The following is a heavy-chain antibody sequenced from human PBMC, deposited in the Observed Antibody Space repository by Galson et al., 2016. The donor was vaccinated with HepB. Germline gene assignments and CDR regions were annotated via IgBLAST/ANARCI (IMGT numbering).Heavy chain of an antibody. CDR3: AHSRRIAMARRATVYDIMDV. CDR1: GFSLNSYAVG. Sequence: PALVKPTQTLTLTCTFSGFSLNSYAVGVGWMRQPPGKAPEWLALIYWDDDKGYSPSLESRLSISKDTSKNQVVLTLTNMDPVDTATYYCAHSRRIAMARRATVYDIMDVWGQGTAVTVS. D-gene: IGHD3-10*01. V-gene: IGHV2-5*02. CDR2: IYWDDDK. J-gene: IGHJ6*02.